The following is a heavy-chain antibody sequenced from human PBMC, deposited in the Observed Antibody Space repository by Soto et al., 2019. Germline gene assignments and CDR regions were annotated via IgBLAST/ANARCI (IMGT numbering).Heavy chain of an antibody. V-gene: IGHV4-39*01. CDR1: GGSSSSSSHY. D-gene: IGHD6-13*01. J-gene: IGHJ5*02. Sequence: SETLSLTCTVSGGSSSSSSHYWGWIRQPPGKGLEWIGSIYYSGSTYYNPSLKSRVTISVDTSKNQFSLKLSSVTAADTAVYYCARLSSSSWYHWFDPRGQGTLVTVSS. CDR2: IYYSGST. CDR3: ARLSSSSWYHWFDP.